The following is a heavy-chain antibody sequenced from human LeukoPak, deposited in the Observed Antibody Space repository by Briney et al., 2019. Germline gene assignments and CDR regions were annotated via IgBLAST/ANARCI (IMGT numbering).Heavy chain of an antibody. V-gene: IGHV4-59*01. CDR2: IYYSGST. CDR1: GGSISSYY. CDR3: ARGGDGYNQNEFDY. Sequence: SETLSLTCTVSGGSISSYYWSWIRQPPGKGLEWIGYIYYSGSTNYNPYLKSRVTISVDTSKNQSSLKLSSVAAADTAVYYCARGGDGYNQNEFDYWGQGTLVTVSS. D-gene: IGHD5-24*01. J-gene: IGHJ4*02.